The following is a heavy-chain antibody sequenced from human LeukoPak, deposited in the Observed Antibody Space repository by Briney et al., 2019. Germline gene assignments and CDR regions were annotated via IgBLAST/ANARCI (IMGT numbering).Heavy chain of an antibody. D-gene: IGHD1-1*01. J-gene: IGHJ5*02. V-gene: IGHV1-2*02. CDR2: INPNSGGT. CDR3: ARSRELERRDGNWFDP. Sequence: ASVKVSCKASGYTFTGYYMHWVRQAPGQGLEWMGWINPNSGGTNYAQKFQGRVTMTRDTSISTAYMELSRLRSDDTAVYYCARSRELERRDGNWFDPWGQGTLVTVSS. CDR1: GYTFTGYY.